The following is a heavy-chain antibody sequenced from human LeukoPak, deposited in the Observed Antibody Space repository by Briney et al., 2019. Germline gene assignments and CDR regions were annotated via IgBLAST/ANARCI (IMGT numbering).Heavy chain of an antibody. Sequence: GGSLRLSCAASGFTFSSYSMNWVRQAPGKGLEWVSSISSSSSYIYYADSVKGRFTISRDNSKNTLYLQMNSLRAEDTAVYYCATRGYSYDFDYWGQGTLVTVSS. CDR3: ATRGYSYDFDY. V-gene: IGHV3-21*04. CDR2: ISSSSSYI. D-gene: IGHD5-18*01. CDR1: GFTFSSYS. J-gene: IGHJ4*02.